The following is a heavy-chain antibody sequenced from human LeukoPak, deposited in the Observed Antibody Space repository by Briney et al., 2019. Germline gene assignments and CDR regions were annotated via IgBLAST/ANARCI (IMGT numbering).Heavy chain of an antibody. V-gene: IGHV3-30-3*01. CDR3: ARGLNIVVVVAAIGA. CDR1: GFTFSSYA. J-gene: IGHJ5*02. CDR2: ISYDGSNK. D-gene: IGHD2-15*01. Sequence: PGRSLRLSCAASGFTFSSYAMHWVRQAPGKGLEWVAVISYDGSNKYYADSVKGQFTISRDNSKNTLYLQMNSLRAEDTAVYYCARGLNIVVVVAAIGAWGQGTLVTVSS.